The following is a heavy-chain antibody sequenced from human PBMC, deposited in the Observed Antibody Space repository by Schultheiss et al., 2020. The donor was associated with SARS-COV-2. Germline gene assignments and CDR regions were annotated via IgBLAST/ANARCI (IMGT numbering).Heavy chain of an antibody. D-gene: IGHD3-16*01. CDR3: ARGGESPLDY. J-gene: IGHJ4*02. CDR2: IYYSGST. Sequence: SETLSLTCAVSGGSISSGGYYWSWIRQHPGKGLEWIGYIYYSGSTYYNPSLKSRVTISVDRSKNQFSLKLSSVTAADTAVYYCARGGESPLDYWGQGTLVTVSS. V-gene: IGHV4-31*11. CDR1: GGSISSGGYY.